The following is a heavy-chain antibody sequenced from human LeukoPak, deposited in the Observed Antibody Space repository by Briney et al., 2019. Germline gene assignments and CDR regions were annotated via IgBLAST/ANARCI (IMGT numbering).Heavy chain of an antibody. CDR3: ARETRGYSGYDPDYYYYYGMDV. V-gene: IGHV4-59*01. Sequence: SETLSLTCTVSGGSISSYYWSWIRQPPGKGLEWIGYIYYSGSTNYNPSLKSRVTISVDTSKNQFSLKLSSVTAADTAVYYCARETRGYSGYDPDYYYYYGMDVWGQGTTATVSS. CDR2: IYYSGST. CDR1: GGSISSYY. D-gene: IGHD5-12*01. J-gene: IGHJ6*02.